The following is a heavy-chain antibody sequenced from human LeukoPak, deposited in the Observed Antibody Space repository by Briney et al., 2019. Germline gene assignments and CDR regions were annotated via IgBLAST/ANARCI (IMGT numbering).Heavy chain of an antibody. D-gene: IGHD2-15*01. CDR3: AHDLGYCSGGSCY. CDR1: GFTFSSYA. V-gene: IGHV3-30-3*01. CDR2: ISYDGSNK. Sequence: GGSLRLSCAASGFTFSSYAMHWVRQAPDKGLEWVAVISYDGSNKYYADSVKGRFTISRDNSKNTLYLQMNSLRAEDTAVYYCAHDLGYCSGGSCYWGQGTLVTVSS. J-gene: IGHJ4*02.